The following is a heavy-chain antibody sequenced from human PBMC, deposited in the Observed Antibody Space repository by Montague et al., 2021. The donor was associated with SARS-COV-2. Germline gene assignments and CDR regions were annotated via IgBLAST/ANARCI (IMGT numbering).Heavy chain of an antibody. CDR1: GDSISDNY. Sequence: SETLSLTCTVSGDSISDNYWNWIRQPPGMGLEWIGYIFRSGATNYNHTLKSHVIITLDTYKSKFPLWLNVVTAADTAIYYCARTKPGSRYFYGFEVWGQGTTVTVSS. CDR2: IFRSGAT. CDR3: ARTKPGSRYFYGFEV. D-gene: IGHD3-10*01. V-gene: IGHV4-59*01. J-gene: IGHJ6*02.